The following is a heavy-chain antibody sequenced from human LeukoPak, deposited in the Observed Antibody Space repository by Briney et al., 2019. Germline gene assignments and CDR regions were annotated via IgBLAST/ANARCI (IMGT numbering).Heavy chain of an antibody. J-gene: IGHJ6*03. CDR1: GGTFSSYA. V-gene: IGHV1-69*01. Sequence: SVKVSCKASGGTFSSYAISWVRQAPGQGLEWMGGIIPIFGTANYAQKFQGRVTITADESTSTAYMELSSLGSEDTAVYYCARGADLHYYMDVWGKGTTVTVSS. CDR3: ARGADLHYYMDV. CDR2: IIPIFGTA.